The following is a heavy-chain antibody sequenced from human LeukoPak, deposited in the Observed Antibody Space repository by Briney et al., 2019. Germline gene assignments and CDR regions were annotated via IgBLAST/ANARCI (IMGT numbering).Heavy chain of an antibody. CDR2: ISSSSSYI. CDR1: GFTFSSYN. J-gene: IGHJ4*02. V-gene: IGHV3-21*01. D-gene: IGHD6-19*01. Sequence: GGSLRLSCAASGFTFSSYNMNWVRQAPGKGLEWVSSISSSSSYIYYADSVKGRFTISRDNAKNSLYLQMNSLRAEDTAVYYCARDRSTMYSSGWPNDYWGQGTLVTVSS. CDR3: ARDRSTMYSSGWPNDY.